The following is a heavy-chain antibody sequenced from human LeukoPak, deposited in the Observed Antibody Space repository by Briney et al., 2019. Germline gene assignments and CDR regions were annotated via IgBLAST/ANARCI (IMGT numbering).Heavy chain of an antibody. CDR1: GGSFSGYY. Sequence: LSLTCAVYGGSFSGYYWSWIRQAPGKGLEWVSYISSSGSTIYYADSVKGRFTIPRDNAKNSLYLQMNSLRAEDTAVYYCASRSSVAGTSPFDYWGQGTLVTVSS. V-gene: IGHV3-11*04. D-gene: IGHD6-19*01. CDR2: ISSSGSTI. J-gene: IGHJ4*02. CDR3: ASRSSVAGTSPFDY.